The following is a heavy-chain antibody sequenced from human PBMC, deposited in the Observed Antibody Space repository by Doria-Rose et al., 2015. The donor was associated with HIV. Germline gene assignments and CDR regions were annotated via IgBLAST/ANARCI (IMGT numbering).Heavy chain of an antibody. Sequence: VQLVQSGGGLVQPGRSLRLSCVGSGFSFEFYAMHWVRLAPGKGLEWVAGLSWDSGAKGNADSVEGRFTISRDNAKKSVYLEMRSLRPEDTAFYYCAKAPIIGPKYYFYMDVWGKGTSVTVSS. D-gene: IGHD3-3*01. J-gene: IGHJ6*03. CDR1: GFSFEFYA. V-gene: IGHV3-9*01. CDR2: LSWDSGAK. CDR3: AKAPIIGPKYYFYMDV.